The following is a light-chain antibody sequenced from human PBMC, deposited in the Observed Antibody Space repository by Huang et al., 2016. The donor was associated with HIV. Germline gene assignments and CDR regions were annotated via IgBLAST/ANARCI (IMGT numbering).Light chain of an antibody. Sequence: EIVLTQSPATLSLSPGERATLSCRASQRVSRFLAWYQQKAGQAPRPLIYDASNRAIDIPARFSGSGAGTEFTLTISSLEPEDFAVYYCQQRSSWPRVTFGGGTKVELK. CDR2: DAS. J-gene: IGKJ4*01. CDR1: QRVSRF. V-gene: IGKV3-11*01. CDR3: QQRSSWPRVT.